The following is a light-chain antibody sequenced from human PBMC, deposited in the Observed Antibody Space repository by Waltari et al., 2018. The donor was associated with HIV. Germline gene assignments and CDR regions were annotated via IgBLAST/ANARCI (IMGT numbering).Light chain of an antibody. CDR3: SSYRSSNTYV. CDR1: SSDVGGYTY. J-gene: IGLJ1*01. Sequence: QSALTQPASVSGSLGQSITISCTGTSSDVGGYTYVSWYQKHPGKAPKVMIYDVSNRPSGVSNRFSGSKSGNTASLIISGLQAEDEADYYCSSYRSSNTYVFGTGTKVTVL. CDR2: DVS. V-gene: IGLV2-14*03.